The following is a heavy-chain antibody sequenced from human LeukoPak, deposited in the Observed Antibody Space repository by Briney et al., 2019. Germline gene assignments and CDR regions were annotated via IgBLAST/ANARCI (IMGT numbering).Heavy chain of an antibody. D-gene: IGHD6-13*01. V-gene: IGHV4-61*08. J-gene: IGHJ4*02. CDR2: IYYSGST. Sequence: SETLSLTCTVSGGSISSGGYYWSWIRQPPGKGLEWIGYIYYSGSTNYNPSLKSRVTISVDASKNQFSLKLSSVTAADTAVYYCARGYSSSWYVPLFDYWGQGTLVTVSS. CDR3: ARGYSSSWYVPLFDY. CDR1: GGSISSGGYY.